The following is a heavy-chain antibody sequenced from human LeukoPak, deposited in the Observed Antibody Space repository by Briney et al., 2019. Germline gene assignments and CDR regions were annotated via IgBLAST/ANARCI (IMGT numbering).Heavy chain of an antibody. Sequence: GGSLRLSCAASGFTFSNYWMSWVRQAPGKGLEWVANIKQDGSEKYYVDSVKGRFTISRDNTKNSLSLQMNSLRAEDTDVYSCARDKRGGATLLDHWGQGTLVPVSS. CDR2: IKQDGSEK. J-gene: IGHJ4*02. CDR1: GFTFSNYW. V-gene: IGHV3-7*01. CDR3: ARDKRGGATLLDH. D-gene: IGHD3-16*01.